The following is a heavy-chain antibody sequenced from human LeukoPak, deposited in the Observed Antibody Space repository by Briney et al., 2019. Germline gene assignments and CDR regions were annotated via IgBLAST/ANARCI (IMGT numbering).Heavy chain of an antibody. CDR1: GYTFTSYG. Sequence: ASVKVSCKASGYTFTSYGISRVRQAPGQGLEWMGWISAYNGNTNYAQKLQGRVTMTTDTSTSTAYMELRSLRSDDTAVYYCARDSSSWYAHYYYGMDVWGQGTTVTVS. J-gene: IGHJ6*02. V-gene: IGHV1-18*01. D-gene: IGHD6-13*01. CDR3: ARDSSSWYAHYYYGMDV. CDR2: ISAYNGNT.